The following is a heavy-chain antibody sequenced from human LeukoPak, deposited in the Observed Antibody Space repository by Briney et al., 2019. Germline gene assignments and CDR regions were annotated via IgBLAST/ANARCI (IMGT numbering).Heavy chain of an antibody. CDR3: ARWYGAFDH. Sequence: PGGPLRLSCAASGFTFSDYYMSWVRQAPGKGLEWVSFIYSDNTHYSDSVKGRFTISRDNAKNSLYLQMNSLRADDTAVYYCARWYGAFDHWGQGTRVTVSS. CDR2: IYSDNT. CDR1: GFTFSDYY. J-gene: IGHJ4*02. D-gene: IGHD1-14*01. V-gene: IGHV3-69-1*01.